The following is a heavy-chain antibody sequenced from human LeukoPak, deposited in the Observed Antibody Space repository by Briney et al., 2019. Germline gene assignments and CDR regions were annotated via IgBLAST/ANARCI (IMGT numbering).Heavy chain of an antibody. J-gene: IGHJ4*02. Sequence: EASVKVSCKASGYTFTGYYIHWVRQAPGQGLEWMGWINPNTGGTNYAQNFQGRVTLTRDTSISTAYMELSRLRSDDTAVYYRSKRMFRGATDVALDYWGQGTLVTVSS. CDR3: SKRMFRGATDVALDY. CDR1: GYTFTGYY. CDR2: INPNTGGT. V-gene: IGHV1-2*02. D-gene: IGHD3-10*01.